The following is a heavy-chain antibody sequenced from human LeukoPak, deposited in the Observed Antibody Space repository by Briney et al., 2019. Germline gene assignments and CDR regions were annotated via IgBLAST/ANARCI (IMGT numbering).Heavy chain of an antibody. Sequence: GESLKISCKGSGYSFTSYWIGWVRQMPGKGLEWMGIIYPGDSDTRYSPSFQGQVTISADKSISTAYLQWSSLKASDTAMYYCAKTRDIVLVPAAFRDLGNDAFDIWGQGTMVTVSS. CDR2: IYPGDSDT. CDR1: GYSFTSYW. CDR3: AKTRDIVLVPAAFRDLGNDAFDI. D-gene: IGHD2-2*01. V-gene: IGHV5-51*01. J-gene: IGHJ3*02.